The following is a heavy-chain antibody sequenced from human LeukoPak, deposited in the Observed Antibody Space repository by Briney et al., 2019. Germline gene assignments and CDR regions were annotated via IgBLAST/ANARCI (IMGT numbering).Heavy chain of an antibody. J-gene: IGHJ4*02. V-gene: IGHV4-34*01. CDR3: ARKWIQLWAPYDY. D-gene: IGHD5-18*01. CDR2: INHSGST. Sequence: SETLSLTCAVYGGSFSGYYWSWIRQPPGKGLEWIGEINHSGSTNYNPSLKSRVTISVDTSKNQLSLKLSSVTAADTAVYYCARKWIQLWAPYDYWGQGTLVTVSS. CDR1: GGSFSGYY.